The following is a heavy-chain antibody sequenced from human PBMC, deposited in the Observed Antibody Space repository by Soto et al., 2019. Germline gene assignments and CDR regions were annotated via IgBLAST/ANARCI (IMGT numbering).Heavy chain of an antibody. V-gene: IGHV3-23*01. CDR2: ISGSGGST. J-gene: IGHJ4*02. D-gene: IGHD2-15*01. CDR1: GFTFSSYA. CDR3: AKDNSGLRIVVVVAATFGY. Sequence: GGSLRLSCAASGFTFSSYAMSWVRQAPGKGLEWVSAISGSGGSTYYADSVKGRFTISRDNSKKTLYLQMNSLRAEDTAVYYCAKDNSGLRIVVVVAATFGYWGQGTLVTVSS.